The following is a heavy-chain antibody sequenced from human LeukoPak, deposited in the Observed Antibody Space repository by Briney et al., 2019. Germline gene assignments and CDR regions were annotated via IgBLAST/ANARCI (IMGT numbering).Heavy chain of an antibody. CDR1: GFTFSSYA. CDR3: AKDWNGSPFFDY. V-gene: IGHV3-23*01. J-gene: IGHJ4*02. Sequence: GGSLRLSCAASGFTFSSYAMSWVRQAPGKGLEWVSAISGSGGSTYYADSVKGRFTISRDNSKNTLYPQMNSLRAEDTAVYYCAKDWNGSPFFDYWGQGTLVTVSS. CDR2: ISGSGGST. D-gene: IGHD3-3*01.